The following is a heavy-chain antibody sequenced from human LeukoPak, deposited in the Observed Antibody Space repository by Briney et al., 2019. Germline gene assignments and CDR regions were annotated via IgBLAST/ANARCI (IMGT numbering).Heavy chain of an antibody. D-gene: IGHD2-2*01. J-gene: IGHJ4*02. V-gene: IGHV1-2*02. CDR3: ARAHSQDIVVVYDPDY. CDR1: GYTFTSYG. Sequence: ASVKVSCKASGYTFTSYGISWVRQAPGQGLEWMGWINPNSGGTNYAQKFQGRVTMTRDTSISTAYMELSRLRSDDTAVYYCARAHSQDIVVVYDPDYWGQGTLVTVSS. CDR2: INPNSGGT.